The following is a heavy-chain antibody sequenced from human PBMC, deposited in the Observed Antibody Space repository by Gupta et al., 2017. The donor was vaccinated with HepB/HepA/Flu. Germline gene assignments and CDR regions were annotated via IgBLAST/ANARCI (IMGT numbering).Heavy chain of an antibody. D-gene: IGHD3-16*01. V-gene: IGHV3-66*01. Sequence: EVQLVESGGGLVQPGGSLRLPCVGSGFTVSSTYMSWVRQAPGKGLEWVSIIYSGSTTHYTDSVKGRFTISRDSSKNTLFLQMNSLRAEDTAVYYCARVVSNDYVTDWGQGTLVTVSS. CDR3: ARVVSNDYVTD. CDR2: IYSGSTT. J-gene: IGHJ4*02. CDR1: GFTVSSTY.